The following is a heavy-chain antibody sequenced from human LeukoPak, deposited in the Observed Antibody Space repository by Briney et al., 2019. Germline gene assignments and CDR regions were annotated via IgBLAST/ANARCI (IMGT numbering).Heavy chain of an antibody. CDR1: GGSFSGYY. J-gene: IGHJ5*02. Sequence: SETLSLTCAVYGGSFSGYYWSWIRQPPGKGLEWIGYIYYSGSTYYNSSLKSRVTISVDTSKNQFSLRLSSVTAADTAVYYCARGGRTWFDPWGQGTPVTVSS. D-gene: IGHD1-14*01. CDR2: IYYSGST. CDR3: ARGGRTWFDP. V-gene: IGHV4-59*01.